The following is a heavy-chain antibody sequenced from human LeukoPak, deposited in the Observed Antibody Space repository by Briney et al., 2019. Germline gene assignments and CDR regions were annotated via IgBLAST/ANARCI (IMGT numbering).Heavy chain of an antibody. D-gene: IGHD2-15*01. V-gene: IGHV3-23*01. CDR2: LPRSGSST. CDR1: GFTVSNDD. Sequence: PGGSLRLSCAASGFTVSNDDVGRASQDPGRGLEGGSPLPRSGSSTSYADSAKGRFTISRDNSKNTLYLQINSLRDEDTAVYYCAKGSRSGGSYYFDYWGQGTLVTVSS. CDR3: AKGSRSGGSYYFDY. J-gene: IGHJ4*02.